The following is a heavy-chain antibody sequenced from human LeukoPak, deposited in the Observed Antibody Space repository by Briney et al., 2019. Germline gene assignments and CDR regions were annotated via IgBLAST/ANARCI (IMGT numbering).Heavy chain of an antibody. D-gene: IGHD1-26*01. CDR1: GFXFGSYA. CDR2: IRTPSSAT. Sequence: PGGSLRLSCAGSGFXFGSYAINWVRQAPGKGLEWVSAIRTPSSATYYADSVKGRFATSRDDSRSTVFLQMNSLRAEDTAVYYCARGRVGALLHALDIWGQGTLVAVSS. V-gene: IGHV3-23*01. CDR3: ARGRVGALLHALDI. J-gene: IGHJ3*02.